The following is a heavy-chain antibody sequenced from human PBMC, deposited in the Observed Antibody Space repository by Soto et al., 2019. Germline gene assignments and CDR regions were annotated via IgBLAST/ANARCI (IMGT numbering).Heavy chain of an antibody. CDR1: GGTFSSYA. V-gene: IGHV1-69*13. CDR3: ARDRAGTAMGRVYYFDY. D-gene: IGHD5-18*01. CDR2: IIPIFGTA. J-gene: IGHJ4*02. Sequence: SVKVSCKASGGTFSSYAISWVRQAPGQGLEWMGGIIPIFGTANYAQKFQGRVTITADESTSTAYMELSSLRSEDTAVYYCARDRAGTAMGRVYYFDYRGQGTLVTVSS.